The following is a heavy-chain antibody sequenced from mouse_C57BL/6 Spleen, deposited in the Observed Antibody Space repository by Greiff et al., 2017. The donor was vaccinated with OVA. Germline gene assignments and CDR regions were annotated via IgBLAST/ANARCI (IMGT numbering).Heavy chain of an antibody. CDR2: INQKKGGR. CDR3: ARSRYYYGPSYYFDY. J-gene: IGHJ2*01. D-gene: IGHD1-1*01. Sequence: VQLQQSGPELVKPGASVKIPCKASGYTFTDYNMDWVKQSHGKSLEWIGDINQKKGGRRDKQKFKGKATLTVDKSSSTAYMELRSLTSEDTAVYYCARSRYYYGPSYYFDYWGQGTTLTVSS. V-gene: IGHV1-18*01. CDR1: GYTFTDYN.